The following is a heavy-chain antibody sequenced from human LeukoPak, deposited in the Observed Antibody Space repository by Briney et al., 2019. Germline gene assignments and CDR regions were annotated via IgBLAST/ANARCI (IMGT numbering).Heavy chain of an antibody. CDR3: TTLYLLAPRRNV. Sequence: GGSLRLSCTASGFIFTNYAMSWVRQAPGKGLEWVSDITGSGRSTYYADSVKGRFTISRDNSKNTLYLQMNSLRAEDTAVYYCTTLYLLAPRRNVGGQGTLVTVSS. CDR2: ITGSGRST. CDR1: GFIFTNYA. J-gene: IGHJ4*02. V-gene: IGHV3-23*01. D-gene: IGHD2-15*01.